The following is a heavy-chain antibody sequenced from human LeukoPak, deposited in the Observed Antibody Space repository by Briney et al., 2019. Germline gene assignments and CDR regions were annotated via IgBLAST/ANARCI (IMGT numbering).Heavy chain of an antibody. CDR1: GFTFSHYS. J-gene: IGHJ6*03. CDR2: ISSDGNDE. D-gene: IGHD3-9*01. CDR3: GREGHYDILTGYSPVEYYYYFMDV. Sequence: PGRSLRLSCAASGFTFSHYSLHWVRQAPGEGLEWVGVISSDGNDEHHADSVKGRFTISRDNSRDTLYLEMSSLRPEDTAIYYCGREGHYDILTGYSPVEYYYYFMDVWGKGTTVTVSS. V-gene: IGHV3-30*04.